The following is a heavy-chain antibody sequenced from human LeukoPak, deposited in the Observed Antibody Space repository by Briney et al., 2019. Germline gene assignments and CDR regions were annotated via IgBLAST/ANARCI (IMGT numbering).Heavy chain of an antibody. CDR1: GGSISSYY. CDR2: IYYSGST. Sequence: SETLSLTCTVSGGSISSYYWSWIRQPPGKGLEWIGYIYYSGSTNYNPSLKSRVTISVDTSKNQFSLKLSSVTAADTAVYYCARAGAIATVTGMVFDYWGQGTLVTASS. J-gene: IGHJ4*02. CDR3: ARAGAIATVTGMVFDY. V-gene: IGHV4-59*01. D-gene: IGHD4-17*01.